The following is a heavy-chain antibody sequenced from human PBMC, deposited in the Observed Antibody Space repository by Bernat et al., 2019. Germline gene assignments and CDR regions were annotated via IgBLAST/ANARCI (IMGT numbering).Heavy chain of an antibody. D-gene: IGHD2-21*02. CDR2: INPSGGST. V-gene: IGHV1-46*01. CDR1: GYTFTSYY. CDR3: ARAPLAYCGGDCYSVFGY. J-gene: IGHJ4*02. Sequence: QVQLVQSGAEVKKPGASVKVSCKASGYTFTSYYMHWVRQAPGQGLEWMGIINPSGGSTSYAQKFQGRVTMTRDTSTSTVYMELSSLRSEDTAVYYGARAPLAYCGGDCYSVFGYWGQGTLVTVSA.